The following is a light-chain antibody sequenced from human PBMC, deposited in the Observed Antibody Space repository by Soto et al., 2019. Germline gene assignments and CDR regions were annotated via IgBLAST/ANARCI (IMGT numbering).Light chain of an antibody. V-gene: IGKV3-15*01. CDR2: GAS. Sequence: EIVMTQSPATLSVSPGERATLSCRASQSVSNHLAWYQQKPGQAPRLLIYGASTRATVIPARFIGTGSGTAFTLTISSLQSEDFAVYYCQQYDNWPPWTFGQGTKVEIK. J-gene: IGKJ1*01. CDR1: QSVSNH. CDR3: QQYDNWPPWT.